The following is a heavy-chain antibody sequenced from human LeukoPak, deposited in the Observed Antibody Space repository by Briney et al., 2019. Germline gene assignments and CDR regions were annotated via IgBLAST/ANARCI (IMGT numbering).Heavy chain of an antibody. CDR1: GAFTSSRY. D-gene: IGHD6-19*01. CDR2: IYNGVNT. J-gene: IGHJ4*02. V-gene: IGHV4-59*08. CDR3: AQTTGWPGFDF. Sequence: SETLSLTCIVSGAFTSSRYWSWIRQPPGRALEWIGHIYNGVNTKYNPSLTSRVNSSVDTSKNQFSLKLTSLTAADTAIYYCAQTTGWPGFDFWGPGALVTVSS.